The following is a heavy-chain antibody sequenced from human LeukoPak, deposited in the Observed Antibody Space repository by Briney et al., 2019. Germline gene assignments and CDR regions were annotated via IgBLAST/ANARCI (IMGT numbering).Heavy chain of an antibody. CDR1: GGSISSSSYY. CDR3: ARDGGTTPGYFDL. D-gene: IGHD4-17*01. CDR2: IYYSGST. Sequence: PSETLSLTCTVSGGSISSSSYYWGWIRQPPGKGLEWIGSIYYSGSTYYNPSLKSRVTISVDTSKNQFSLKLSSVTAADTAVYYCARDGGTTPGYFDLWGRGTLVTVSS. J-gene: IGHJ2*01. V-gene: IGHV4-39*02.